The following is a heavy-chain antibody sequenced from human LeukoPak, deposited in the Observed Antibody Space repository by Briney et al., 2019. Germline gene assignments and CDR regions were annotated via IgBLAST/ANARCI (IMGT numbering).Heavy chain of an antibody. Sequence: PSETLSLTCTVSGGSISTNNYYWGWIRQPPGKGLEWIGSIFYRGNTYYNPSLKSRVTISIDTSKDQFSLKLTSVTAADTAIFYCARHGYDVLSGLFDYWGQGSLVTVSS. CDR3: ARHGYDVLSGLFDY. CDR1: GGSISTNNYY. J-gene: IGHJ4*02. D-gene: IGHD3-3*01. V-gene: IGHV4-39*01. CDR2: IFYRGNT.